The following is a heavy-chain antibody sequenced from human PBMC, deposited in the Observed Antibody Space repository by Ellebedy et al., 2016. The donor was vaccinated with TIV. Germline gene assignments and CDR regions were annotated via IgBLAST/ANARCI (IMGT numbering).Heavy chain of an antibody. J-gene: IGHJ5*02. D-gene: IGHD4-11*01. Sequence: GESLKISCTASGFNVSTFFMSWVRQAPGQGLEWVSVIYPGGGTNYSDTVEGRFTVSRDTSTNTIYLQMNSLRGGDTAVYYCARDPGGGGAYSDNWFDPWGQGTLVTVSS. CDR1: GFNVSTFF. V-gene: IGHV3-66*01. CDR2: IYPGGGT. CDR3: ARDPGGGGAYSDNWFDP.